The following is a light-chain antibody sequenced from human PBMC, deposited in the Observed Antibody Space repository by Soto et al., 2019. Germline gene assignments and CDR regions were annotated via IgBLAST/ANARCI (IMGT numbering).Light chain of an antibody. J-gene: IGKJ1*01. CDR3: QQDNNWPPWK. V-gene: IGKV3-15*01. CDR2: GAS. Sequence: EIVMTQSPATLSVSPGERATLSCRASQSVSSNLAWYQQKPGQAPRLLIYGASTRATGIPARFSGSGSGTEFTLTISSLQSEDFAVYYCQQDNNWPPWKFGQGTKLEIK. CDR1: QSVSSN.